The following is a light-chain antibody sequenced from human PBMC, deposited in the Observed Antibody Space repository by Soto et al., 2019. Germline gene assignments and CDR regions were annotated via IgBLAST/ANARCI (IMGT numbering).Light chain of an antibody. CDR1: SSDVGAYDF. J-gene: IGLJ1*01. CDR3: SSYTTGSTTV. CDR2: DVT. Sequence: QSALTQPASVSGSPGQSITISCTGTSSDVGAYDFVSWYQQHPGKAPKLMIYDVTNRPSGVSTRFSGSKSGNTASLTISGLQAEDESDYYCSSYTTGSTTVFGTGTKVTVL. V-gene: IGLV2-14*03.